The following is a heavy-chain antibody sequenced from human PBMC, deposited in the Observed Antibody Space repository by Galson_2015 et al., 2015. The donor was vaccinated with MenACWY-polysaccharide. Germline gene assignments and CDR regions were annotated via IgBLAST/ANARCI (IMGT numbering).Heavy chain of an antibody. V-gene: IGHV3-7*01. CDR1: GFTFSSHW. J-gene: IGHJ5*01. Sequence: SLRLSCAASGFTFSSHWVTWVRQAPGKGLEWVATIKQDGSEKYYVDSVKGRFTISRDNAKNSLSLQMNSLRAEDTAVYYCARAAEGWFDSWGQATLVTVSS. CDR3: ARAAEGWFDS. CDR2: IKQDGSEK.